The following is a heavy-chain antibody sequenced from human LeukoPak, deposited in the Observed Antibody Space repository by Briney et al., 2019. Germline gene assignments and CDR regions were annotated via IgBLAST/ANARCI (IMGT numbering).Heavy chain of an antibody. V-gene: IGHV3-23*01. D-gene: IGHD2-8*01. CDR3: AKDLAHCTNGVCSFGFDY. CDR1: ECTFSSYA. Sequence: GGSLRLSCAASECTFSSYAMSWVRQAPGKGLEWVSAISGSGGSTYYADSVKGRFTISRDNSKNPLYLQMNSLRAEDTAVYYCAKDLAHCTNGVCSFGFDYWGQGTLVTVSS. CDR2: ISGSGGST. J-gene: IGHJ4*02.